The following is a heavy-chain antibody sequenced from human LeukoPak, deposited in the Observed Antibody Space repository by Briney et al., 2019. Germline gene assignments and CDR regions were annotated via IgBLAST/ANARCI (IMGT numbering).Heavy chain of an antibody. J-gene: IGHJ4*02. CDR3: ARGRTTASTAGSLYAY. Sequence: GASVKVSCKASGYTFTDYYMHWVRQAPGQGLGWMGWINPNSGGTNYAQKFQGRVTMTRDTSISTAYMEPSRLRSDDTAVYYCARGRTTASTAGSLYAYWGQGTLVTVSS. V-gene: IGHV1-2*02. CDR2: INPNSGGT. D-gene: IGHD6-13*01. CDR1: GYTFTDYY.